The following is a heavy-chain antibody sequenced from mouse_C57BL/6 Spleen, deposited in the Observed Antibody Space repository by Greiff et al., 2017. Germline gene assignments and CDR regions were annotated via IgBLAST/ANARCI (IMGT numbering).Heavy chain of an antibody. CDR1: GYTFTSYW. V-gene: IGHV1-7*01. J-gene: IGHJ4*01. CDR3: ARFYDYEHAMDY. D-gene: IGHD2-4*01. Sequence: QVQLQQSGAELAKPGASVKLSCKASGYTFTSYWMHWLKQRPGQGLEWIGYINPSSGYTKYNQKFKDKATLTADKSSSTAYMQRSSMTYEDSAVYYCARFYDYEHAMDYWGQGTSVTVSS. CDR2: INPSSGYT.